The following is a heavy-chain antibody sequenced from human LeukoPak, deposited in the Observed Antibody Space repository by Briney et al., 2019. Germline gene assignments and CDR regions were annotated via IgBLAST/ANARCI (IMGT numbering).Heavy chain of an antibody. D-gene: IGHD4-17*01. CDR3: TRSMRAHYGDYGIDY. V-gene: IGHV3-73*01. CDR2: IRSKANSYAT. CDR1: GFTFSGSA. Sequence: GGSLKLSCAASGFTFSGSAMHWVRQASGKGLEWVGRIRSKANSYATAYAASVKGRFTISRDDSKNTAYLQMNSLKTEDTAVYYCTRSMRAHYGDYGIDYWGQGTLVTVSS. J-gene: IGHJ4*02.